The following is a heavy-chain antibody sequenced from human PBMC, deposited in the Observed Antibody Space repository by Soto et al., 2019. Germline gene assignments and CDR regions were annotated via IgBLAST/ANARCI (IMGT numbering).Heavy chain of an antibody. CDR2: INHSGST. CDR3: ARGGDGFDL. V-gene: IGHV4-34*01. Sequence: PSETLSLTCAVYGGSFSGYYWNWIRQPPGKGLEWIGEINHSGSTNYSPSLKSRVTISVDTSENQFSLKLTSMTAADTAVYYCARGGDGFDLWGQGKMVTVSS. CDR1: GGSFSGYY. J-gene: IGHJ3*01.